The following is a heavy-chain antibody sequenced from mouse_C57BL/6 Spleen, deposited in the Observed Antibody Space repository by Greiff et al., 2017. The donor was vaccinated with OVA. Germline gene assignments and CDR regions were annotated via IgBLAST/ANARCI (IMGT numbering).Heavy chain of an antibody. V-gene: IGHV5-4*01. CDR2: ISDGGSYT. CDR1: GFTFSSYA. Sequence: VQLVESGGGLVKPGGSLKLSCAASGFTFSSYAMSWVRQTPEKRLEWVATISDGGSYTYYPDNVKGRFTISRDNAKNNLYLQMSHLKSEDTAMYYCARDDYYGTSYGGFAYWGQGTLVTVSA. CDR3: ARDDYYGTSYGGFAY. D-gene: IGHD1-1*01. J-gene: IGHJ3*01.